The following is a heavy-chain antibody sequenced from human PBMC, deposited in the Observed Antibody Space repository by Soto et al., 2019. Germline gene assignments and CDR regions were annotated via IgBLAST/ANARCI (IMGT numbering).Heavy chain of an antibody. CDR2: IFSSGST. D-gene: IGHD5-12*01. CDR3: AREGSYSAYNFAHGIQLWSFDF. CDR1: GGSINTFY. Sequence: SETLSLTCTVSGGSINTFYWSWVRQPAGKGLEWIGRIFSSGSTSFNPSLESRVAMSVDTSKNHFSLNLSSVTAADMAVYYCAREGSYSAYNFAHGIQLWSFDFWGQGAPVTVSS. J-gene: IGHJ4*02. V-gene: IGHV4-4*07.